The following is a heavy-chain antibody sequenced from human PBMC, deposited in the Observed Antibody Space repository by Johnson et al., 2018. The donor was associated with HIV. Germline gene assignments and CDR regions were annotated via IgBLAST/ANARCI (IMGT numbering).Heavy chain of an antibody. CDR3: ARVRRREQKLGAVDM. D-gene: IGHD1-26*01. CDR2: IRYDGSDK. CDR1: GFTFSTFG. V-gene: IGHV3-30*02. J-gene: IGHJ3*02. Sequence: QMLLVESGGGVVQPGGSLRLSCSASGFTFSTFGMHWVRQAPGKGLEWVAFIRYDGSDKYYADSVKGRFTISRDNSKNTLYLQMNSLRAEDTAVYYCARVRRREQKLGAVDMWGQGTMVTVSS.